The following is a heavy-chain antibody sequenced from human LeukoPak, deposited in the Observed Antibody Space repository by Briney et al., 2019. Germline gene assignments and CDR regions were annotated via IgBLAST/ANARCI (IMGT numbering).Heavy chain of an antibody. CDR3: ARLKYYYDSSGYAGGFDY. CDR2: IYYSGST. V-gene: IGHV4-59*08. Sequence: SETLSLTCTVSGGSISIYYWSWIRQPPGKGLEWIGYIYYSGSTNYNPSLKSRVTISVDTSKNQFSLKLSSVTAADTAVYYCARLKYYYDSSGYAGGFDYWGQGTLVTVSS. CDR1: GGSISIYY. J-gene: IGHJ4*02. D-gene: IGHD3-22*01.